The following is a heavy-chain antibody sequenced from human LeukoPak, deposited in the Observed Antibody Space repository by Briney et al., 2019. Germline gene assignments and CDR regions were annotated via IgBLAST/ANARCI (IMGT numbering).Heavy chain of an antibody. D-gene: IGHD6-13*01. CDR3: AREPGIAAAGVDY. J-gene: IGHJ4*02. V-gene: IGHV3-66*01. CDR2: IYSGGST. CDR1: GFTVSSNY. Sequence: GGSLRLSCAASGFTVSSNYMSWVRQAPGKGLEWVSVIYSGGSTYYADSVKGRFTISRDNSKNTLYLQMNSLRAEDTAVYYCAREPGIAAAGVDYCGQGTLVTVSS.